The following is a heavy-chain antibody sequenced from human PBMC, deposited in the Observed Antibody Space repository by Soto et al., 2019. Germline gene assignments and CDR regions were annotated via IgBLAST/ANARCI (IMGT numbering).Heavy chain of an antibody. D-gene: IGHD2-2*02. CDR2: ISRSGGSI. V-gene: IGHV3-48*03. Sequence: EVQLVESGGGLVQPGGSLRLSCAGSGFTFNSHEMTWVRQAPGKGLEWISSISRSGGSIYYADSVKGRFTVSRDNAKNSPYLQMNRMRAEDTAVYYCARSWGLYCSSSRCYSPWFDPWGRGTLVTVSS. CDR1: GFTFNSHE. J-gene: IGHJ5*02. CDR3: ARSWGLYCSSSRCYSPWFDP.